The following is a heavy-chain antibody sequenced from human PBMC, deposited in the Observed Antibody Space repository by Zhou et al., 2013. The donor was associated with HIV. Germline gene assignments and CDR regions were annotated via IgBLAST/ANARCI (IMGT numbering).Heavy chain of an antibody. Sequence: QVQLVQSGAELKKPGSSVRVSCQVSGGSFNSYAINWVRQAPGQGLEWMGGIIPGVDIAHYADIFQGRVIIKTDETTHTVQMELSDARSDDTAVYYCTRTAHTSAYHYWGQGALVTVS. J-gene: IGHJ4*02. V-gene: IGHV1-69*05. CDR1: GGSFNSYA. D-gene: IGHD6-19*01. CDR2: IIPGVDIA. CDR3: TRTAHTSAYHY.